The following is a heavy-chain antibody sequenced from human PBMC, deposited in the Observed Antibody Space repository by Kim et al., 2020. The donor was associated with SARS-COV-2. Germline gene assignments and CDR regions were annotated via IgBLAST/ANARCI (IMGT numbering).Heavy chain of an antibody. CDR2: INAGNGNT. J-gene: IGHJ5*02. V-gene: IGHV1-3*01. CDR3: ARWTPTARNSGNTMVRASGWFDP. CDR1: GYTFTSYA. D-gene: IGHD3-10*01. Sequence: ASVKVSCKASGYTFTSYAMHWVRQAPGQRLEWMGWINAGNGNTKYSQKFQGRVTITRDTSASTAHMELSSLRSEDTAVYYCARWTPTARNSGNTMVRASGWFDPWGQGTLVTVSS.